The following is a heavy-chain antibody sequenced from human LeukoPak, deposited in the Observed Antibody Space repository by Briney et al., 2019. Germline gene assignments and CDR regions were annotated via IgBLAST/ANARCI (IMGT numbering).Heavy chain of an antibody. Sequence: SVKVSXKASGGTFSSYAISWVRQAPGQGLEWMGRIIPIFGTANYAQKFQGRVTITTDESTSTAYMELSSLRSEDTAVYYCASGIAARLLYPFDYWGQGTLVTVSS. CDR3: ASGIAARLLYPFDY. CDR2: IIPIFGTA. V-gene: IGHV1-69*05. D-gene: IGHD6-6*01. J-gene: IGHJ4*02. CDR1: GGTFSSYA.